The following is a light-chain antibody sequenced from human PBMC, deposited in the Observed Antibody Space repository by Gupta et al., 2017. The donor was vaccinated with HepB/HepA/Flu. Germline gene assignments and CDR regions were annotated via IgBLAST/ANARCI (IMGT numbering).Light chain of an antibody. CDR3: SSWDDSLNGLV. CDR2: NDI. V-gene: IGLV1-44*01. Sequence: QSVLSQPPSASGTPGQRVTISCSGRNSNIGDNEVNWYRQSPGKAPSLLIYNDIQRPSGVPDRFSASRSGTSASLAISGLQSEDEAEYYCSSWDDSLNGLVLGGGTKLTVL. J-gene: IGLJ3*02. CDR1: NSNIGDNE.